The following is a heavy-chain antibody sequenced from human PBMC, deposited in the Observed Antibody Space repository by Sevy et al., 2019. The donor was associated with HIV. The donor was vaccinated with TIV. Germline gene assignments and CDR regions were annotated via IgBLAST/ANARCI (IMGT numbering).Heavy chain of an antibody. J-gene: IGHJ5*02. Sequence: SETLSLTCAVYGGSFSGYYWNWIRQTPRKGLEWIGEIKHSGSTNYNPSPTRRVTISVDTSKNQFSLGLNSVTAADTAVYYCARAPPVIVVPGAPSWFDPWGQGTLVTVSS. CDR1: GGSFSGYY. D-gene: IGHD2-2*01. V-gene: IGHV4-34*01. CDR2: IKHSGST. CDR3: ARAPPVIVVPGAPSWFDP.